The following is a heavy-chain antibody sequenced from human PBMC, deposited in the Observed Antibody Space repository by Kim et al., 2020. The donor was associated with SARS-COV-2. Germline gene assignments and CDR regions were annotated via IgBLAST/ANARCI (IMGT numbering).Heavy chain of an antibody. Sequence: ASVKVSCKASGYTFTSYGISWVRQAPGQGLEWMGWISAYNGNTNYAQKLQGRVTMTTDTSTSTAYMELRSLRSDDTAVYYCARDAPYGSGSYYNLFDYWGQGTLVTVSS. CDR3: ARDAPYGSGSYYNLFDY. J-gene: IGHJ4*02. CDR1: GYTFTSYG. D-gene: IGHD3-10*01. CDR2: ISAYNGNT. V-gene: IGHV1-18*04.